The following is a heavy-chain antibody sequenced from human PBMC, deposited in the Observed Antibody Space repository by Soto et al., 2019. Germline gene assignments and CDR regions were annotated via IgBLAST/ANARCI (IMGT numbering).Heavy chain of an antibody. J-gene: IGHJ5*01. CDR3: ATARDHYASGSPVWLDS. Sequence: QVQLVESGGGVVQPGGSLRLSCAASGFTFSSYGMHWVRQAPGKGLEWVALISFDGGKRFYADSVRGRLTISIDNSKNMVQLQMNSLRREDTALYYCATARDHYASGSPVWLDSWGQGTLVTVSS. V-gene: IGHV3-30*03. D-gene: IGHD3-10*01. CDR1: GFTFSSYG. CDR2: ISFDGGKR.